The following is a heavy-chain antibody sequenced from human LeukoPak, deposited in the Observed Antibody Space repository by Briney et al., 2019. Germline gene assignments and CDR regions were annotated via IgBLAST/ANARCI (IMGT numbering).Heavy chain of an antibody. CDR3: ARATYYDFWSGLDY. Sequence: SETLSLTCAVSGGSISSSNWWSWVRQPPGKGLEWIGEIYHSGSTNYNPSLKSRVTISVDKSKNQFSLKLSSVTAADTAVYYCARATYYDFWSGLDYWGQGTLVTVSS. CDR2: IYHSGST. CDR1: GGSISSSNW. J-gene: IGHJ4*02. V-gene: IGHV4-4*02. D-gene: IGHD3-3*01.